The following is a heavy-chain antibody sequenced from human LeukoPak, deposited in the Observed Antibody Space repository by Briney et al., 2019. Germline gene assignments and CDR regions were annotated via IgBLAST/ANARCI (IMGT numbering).Heavy chain of an antibody. D-gene: IGHD2-2*01. CDR3: ATGAYCSSTSCLSFDY. V-gene: IGHV4-4*07. CDR2: IYTSGST. Sequence: SETLSLTCTVSGGSISSYYWSWIRQPAGKGLEWIGRIYTSGSTNYNPSLKSRVTMSVDTSKNQFSLKLSSVTAADTAVYYCATGAYCSSTSCLSFDYWGQGTLVTVSS. CDR1: GGSISSYY. J-gene: IGHJ4*02.